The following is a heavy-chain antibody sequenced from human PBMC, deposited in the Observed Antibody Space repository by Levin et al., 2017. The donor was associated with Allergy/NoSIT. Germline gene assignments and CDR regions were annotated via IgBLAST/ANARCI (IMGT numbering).Heavy chain of an antibody. J-gene: IGHJ6*03. D-gene: IGHD5-18*01. V-gene: IGHV3-13*04. CDR1: GFTFSSYD. CDR2: IGTAGDT. Sequence: PGGSLRLSCAASGFTFSSYDMHWVRQATGKGLEWVSAIGTAGDTYYPGSVKGRFTISRENAKNSLYLQMNSLRAGDTAVYYCARENYSYGPYYYYYYMDVWGKGTTVTVSS. CDR3: ARENYSYGPYYYYYYMDV.